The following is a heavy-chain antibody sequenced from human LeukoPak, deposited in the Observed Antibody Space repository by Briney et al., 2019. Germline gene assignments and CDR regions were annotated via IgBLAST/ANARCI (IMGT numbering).Heavy chain of an antibody. D-gene: IGHD3-16*02. CDR2: IKLDGSEE. V-gene: IGHV3-7*01. Sequence: PGGSLRLSCVASGFPLGNSWMTWVRQAPEKGLEWVADIKLDGSEEYVDSVKGRFTISRDNAKNSVYLQMNSLTAEDTAVYYCAKHRWYHFDSWGQGTLVTVSS. CDR3: AKHRWYHFDS. J-gene: IGHJ4*02. CDR1: GFPLGNSW.